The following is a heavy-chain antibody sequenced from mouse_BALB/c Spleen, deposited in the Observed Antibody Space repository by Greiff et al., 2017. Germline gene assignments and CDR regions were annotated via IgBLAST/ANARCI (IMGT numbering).Heavy chain of an antibody. Sequence: EVKVVESGGGLVQPGGSRKLSCAASGFTFSSFGMHWVRQAPEKGLEWVAYISSGSSTIYYADTVKGRFTISRDNPKNTLFLQMTSLRSEDTAMYYCARSGGYYYAMDYWGQGTSVTVSS. D-gene: IGHD3-1*01. CDR3: ARSGGYYYAMDY. CDR1: GFTFSSFG. J-gene: IGHJ4*01. V-gene: IGHV5-17*02. CDR2: ISSGSSTI.